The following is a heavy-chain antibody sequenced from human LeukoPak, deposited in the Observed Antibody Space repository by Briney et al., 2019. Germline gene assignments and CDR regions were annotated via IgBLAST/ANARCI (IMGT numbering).Heavy chain of an antibody. CDR3: AKDRNPCSSTSCYTGGAFDI. CDR2: ISGSGGST. D-gene: IGHD2-2*02. CDR1: GFTFSSYS. V-gene: IGHV3-23*01. J-gene: IGHJ3*02. Sequence: GGSLRLSCAASGFTFSSYSMNWVRQAPGKGLEWVSAISGSGGSTYYADSVKGRFTISRDNSKNTLYLQMNSLRAEDTAVYYCAKDRNPCSSTSCYTGGAFDIWGQGTMVTVSS.